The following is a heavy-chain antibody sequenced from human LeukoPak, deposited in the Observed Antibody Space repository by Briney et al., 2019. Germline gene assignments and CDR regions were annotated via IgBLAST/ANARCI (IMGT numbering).Heavy chain of an antibody. D-gene: IGHD3-9*01. CDR1: GGSLSSSSYY. Sequence: SETLSLTCTVSGGSLSSSSYYWGWIPQPPGKGLVWLGSIYYCGSTYYNPSLESRVTISVDTSKNQFSLKLSSVTGADTAVYYCARHKTYYDILTGYSGTNNWFDPWGQGTLVTVSS. CDR2: IYYCGST. CDR3: ARHKTYYDILTGYSGTNNWFDP. V-gene: IGHV4-39*01. J-gene: IGHJ5*02.